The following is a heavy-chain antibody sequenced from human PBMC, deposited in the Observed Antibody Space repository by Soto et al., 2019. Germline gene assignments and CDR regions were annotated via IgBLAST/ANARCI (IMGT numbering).Heavy chain of an antibody. J-gene: IGHJ6*02. CDR2: IDPSDSYT. D-gene: IGHD2-2*01. V-gene: IGHV5-10-1*01. CDR1: GYSFTSYW. CDR3: ARTDGSTTYYYYGMDV. Sequence: GESLKISCKGSGYSFTSYWISWARQMPGKGLEWMGRIDPSDSYTNYSPSFQGHVTISADKSISTAYLQWSSLKASDTAMYYCARTDGSTTYYYYGMDVWGQGTTVTVSS.